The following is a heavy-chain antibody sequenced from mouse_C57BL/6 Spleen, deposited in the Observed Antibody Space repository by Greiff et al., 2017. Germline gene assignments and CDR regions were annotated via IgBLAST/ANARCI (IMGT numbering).Heavy chain of an antibody. CDR1: GYTFTSYW. V-gene: IGHV1-69*01. Sequence: QVQLQQPGAGLVMPGASVKLSCKASGYTFTSYWMHWVKQRPGQGLEWIGEMDASDSYNKYNQKFKGKSTLTVYKSSSTAYLQLSSLTSEDSAVYYCASTAQATSSFFAYWGEGTLVTVSA. J-gene: IGHJ3*01. CDR2: MDASDSYN. D-gene: IGHD3-2*02. CDR3: ASTAQATSSFFAY.